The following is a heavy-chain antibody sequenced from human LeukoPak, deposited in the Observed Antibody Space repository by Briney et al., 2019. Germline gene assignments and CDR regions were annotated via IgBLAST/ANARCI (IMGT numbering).Heavy chain of an antibody. CDR1: GFTFSSYS. CDR3: AKALPVQGWLQSWVLLYSVYDAFDI. CDR2: ISSSSSYI. V-gene: IGHV3-21*01. J-gene: IGHJ3*02. Sequence: PGGSLRLSCAASGFTFSSYSMNWVRQAPGKGLEWVSSISSSSSYIYYADSVKGRFTISRDNSKNTLYLQMNSLRAEDTAVYYCAKALPVQGWLQSWVLLYSVYDAFDIWGQGTMVTVSS. D-gene: IGHD5-24*01.